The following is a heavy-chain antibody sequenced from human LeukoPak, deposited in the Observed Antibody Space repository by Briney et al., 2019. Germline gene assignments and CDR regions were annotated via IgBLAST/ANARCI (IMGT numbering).Heavy chain of an antibody. CDR3: ARSSDTLGNRYYFDY. J-gene: IGHJ4*02. D-gene: IGHD7-27*01. CDR2: IYYSGST. V-gene: IGHV4-59*01. Sequence: KPSETLSLTCTVSGGSISSYYWSWIRQPPGKGLEWIGYIYYSGSTNYNPSLKSRVTISVDTSKNQFPLKLSSVTAADTAVYYCARSSDTLGNRYYFDYWGQGTLVTVSS. CDR1: GGSISSYY.